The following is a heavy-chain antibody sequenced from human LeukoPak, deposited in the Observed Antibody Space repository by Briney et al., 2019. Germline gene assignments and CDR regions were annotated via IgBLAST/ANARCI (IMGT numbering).Heavy chain of an antibody. D-gene: IGHD3-10*01. CDR3: ARQRTERITMVRGVIVDY. J-gene: IGHJ4*02. V-gene: IGHV5-51*01. Sequence: GESLKISCKGSGYSFTSYWIGWVRQMPGKGLEWMGIIYPGDSGTRYSPSFQGQVTISADKSISTAYLQWSSLKASDTAMYYCARQRTERITMVRGVIVDYWGQGTLVTVSS. CDR2: IYPGDSGT. CDR1: GYSFTSYW.